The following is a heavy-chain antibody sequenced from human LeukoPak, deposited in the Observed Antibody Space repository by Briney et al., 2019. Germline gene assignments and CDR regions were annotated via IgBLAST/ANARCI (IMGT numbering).Heavy chain of an antibody. CDR3: ARGSHGWDRFDY. CDR1: GGSISSYY. Sequence: SETLSLTCTVSGGSISSYYWSWIRQPPGKGLEWIGYIYYSGSTNYNPSLKSRVTISVDTSKNQFSLKLSSVIAADTAVYYCARGSHGWDRFDYWGQGTLVTVSS. J-gene: IGHJ4*02. V-gene: IGHV4-59*01. D-gene: IGHD6-19*01. CDR2: IYYSGST.